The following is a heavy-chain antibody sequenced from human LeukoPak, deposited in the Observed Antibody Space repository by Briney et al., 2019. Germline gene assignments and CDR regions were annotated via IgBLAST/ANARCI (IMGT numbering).Heavy chain of an antibody. V-gene: IGHV1-2*02. J-gene: IGHJ6*03. CDR3: ASERYSSSWYERYYYYMDV. D-gene: IGHD6-13*01. CDR2: INPNSGGT. CDR1: GYTFTCYY. Sequence: ASVKVSCKASGYTFTCYYMHWVRQAPGQGLEWMGWINPNSGGTNYAQKFQGRVTMTRDTSISTAYMELSRLRSDDTAVYYCASERYSSSWYERYYYYMDVWGKGTTVTVSS.